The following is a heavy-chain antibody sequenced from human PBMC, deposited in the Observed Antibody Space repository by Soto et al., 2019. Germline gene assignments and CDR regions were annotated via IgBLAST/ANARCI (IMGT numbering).Heavy chain of an antibody. CDR3: AKDRGSYFDY. CDR2: ISYDGSNT. D-gene: IGHD1-26*01. CDR1: GCTFSTYG. V-gene: IGHV3-30*18. Sequence: QVQLVESGGGVVQPGRSLRLSCAASGCTFSTYGMHWVRQAPGKGLACVAVISYDGSNTYYADSVKGRFTISRDNSKNTLYLQMNSLRAEDTAVFYCAKDRGSYFDYWGQGTLVTVSS. J-gene: IGHJ4*02.